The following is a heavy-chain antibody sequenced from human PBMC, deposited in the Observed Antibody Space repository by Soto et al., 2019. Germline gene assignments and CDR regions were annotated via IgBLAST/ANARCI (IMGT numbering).Heavy chain of an antibody. Sequence: GASVKVSCKASGYTFTSYGISWVRQAPGQGLEWVGWISAYNGNTNYAQKLQGRVTMTTDTSTSTAYMELRSLRSDDTAVYYCARDCSSIAARQTSDYYYGMDVWGQGTSVTVSS. V-gene: IGHV1-18*01. CDR1: GYTFTSYG. D-gene: IGHD6-6*01. CDR3: ARDCSSIAARQTSDYYYGMDV. J-gene: IGHJ6*02. CDR2: ISAYNGNT.